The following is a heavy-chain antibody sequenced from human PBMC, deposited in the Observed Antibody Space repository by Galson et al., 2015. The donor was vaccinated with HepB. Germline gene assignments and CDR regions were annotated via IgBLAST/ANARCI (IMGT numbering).Heavy chain of an antibody. CDR2: INSDGSST. D-gene: IGHD1-26*01. J-gene: IGHJ3*02. CDR3: VGIVVSDAFDI. V-gene: IGHV3-74*01. CDR1: GFTFSSYW. Sequence: SLRLSCAASGFTFSSYWMHWVRQAPGKGLVWVSRINSDGSSTSYADSVKGRFTISRDNAKNTLYLQMNSLRAEDTAVYYCVGIVVSDAFDIWGQGTMVTVSS.